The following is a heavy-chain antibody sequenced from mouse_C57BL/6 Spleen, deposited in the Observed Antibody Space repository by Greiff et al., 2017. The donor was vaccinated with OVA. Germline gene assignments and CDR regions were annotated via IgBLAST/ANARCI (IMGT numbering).Heavy chain of an antibody. V-gene: IGHV1-72*01. Sequence: QVQLQQPGAELVKPGASVKLSCKASGYTFTSYWMHWVKQRPGRGLEWIGRIDPNSGGTKYNEKFKSKATLTVDKPSSTAYMQLSSLTSEDCAGYYCAGYHGSSHWYFDVWGTGTTVTVSS. D-gene: IGHD1-1*01. CDR1: GYTFTSYW. CDR2: IDPNSGGT. CDR3: AGYHGSSHWYFDV. J-gene: IGHJ1*03.